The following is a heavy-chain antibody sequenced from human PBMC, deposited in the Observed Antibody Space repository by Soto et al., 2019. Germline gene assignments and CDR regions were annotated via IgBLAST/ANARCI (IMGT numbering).Heavy chain of an antibody. CDR1: GGSISSYY. J-gene: IGHJ3*02. Sequence: SETLSLTCTVSGGSISSYYWSWIRQPPGKGLEWIGYIYYSGSTNYNPSHKSRVTISVDTSKNQFSLKLISVTAADTAVFYCARDADVVVLGGAFDIWGQGTMVTVSS. CDR3: ARDADVVVLGGAFDI. V-gene: IGHV4-59*01. CDR2: IYYSGST. D-gene: IGHD2-15*01.